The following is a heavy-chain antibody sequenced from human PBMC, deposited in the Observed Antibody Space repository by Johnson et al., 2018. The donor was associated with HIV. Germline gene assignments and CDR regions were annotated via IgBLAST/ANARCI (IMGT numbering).Heavy chain of an antibody. CDR2: IWYDGSEK. V-gene: IGHV3-33*03. CDR3: AKGLLIAAAHDAFDI. Sequence: QVQLVESGGGVVQPGRSLRLSCAASGFTFSSYGMHWVRQAPGKGLEWVAVIWYDGSEKYHVDSVRGRFTISRDNAKNSLYLQMNSLRAEDTAVYYCAKGLLIAAAHDAFDIWGQGTMVTVSS. J-gene: IGHJ3*02. D-gene: IGHD6-13*01. CDR1: GFTFSSYG.